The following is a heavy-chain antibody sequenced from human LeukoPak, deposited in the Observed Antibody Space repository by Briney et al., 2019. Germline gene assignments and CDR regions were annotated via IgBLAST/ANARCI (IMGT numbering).Heavy chain of an antibody. V-gene: IGHV4-59*01. CDR1: GGSISSYY. J-gene: IGHJ4*02. Sequence: SETLSLTCTVSGGSISSYYWSWIRQPPGKGLEWIGYIYYSGSTNYNPSLKSRVTISVDTPKNQFSLKLSSVTAADTAVYYCARNDYYFEYWGQGTLVTVSS. CDR3: ARNDYYFEY. D-gene: IGHD3-3*01. CDR2: IYYSGST.